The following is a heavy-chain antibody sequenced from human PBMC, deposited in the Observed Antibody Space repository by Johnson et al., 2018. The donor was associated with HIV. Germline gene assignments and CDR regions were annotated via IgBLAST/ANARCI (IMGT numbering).Heavy chain of an antibody. Sequence: QVQLVESGGGVVQPGRSLRLSCAASGFTFSSYGMHWVRQAPGKGLEWVAVISYDGSNKYYADSVKGRFTISRDNSKNTLYLQMNSLRAEDTAVYYCAKVPGSSSSKEGRGAFDIWGQGTMVTVSS. J-gene: IGHJ3*02. CDR1: GFTFSSYG. D-gene: IGHD6-6*01. V-gene: IGHV3-30*18. CDR3: AKVPGSSSSKEGRGAFDI. CDR2: ISYDGSNK.